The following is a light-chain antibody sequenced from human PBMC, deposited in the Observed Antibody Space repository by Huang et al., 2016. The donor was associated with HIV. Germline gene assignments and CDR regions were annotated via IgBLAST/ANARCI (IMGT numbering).Light chain of an antibody. Sequence: DIQMTQSPSSLSAYVGDRVTITCQASQDISNYLNWYQQKPGKAPKLLIYDASKLETGVPSRFSGSGSGTYFTFTISSLQPEDIATYYCQQYDNLLTFGGGTKVEIK. J-gene: IGKJ4*01. V-gene: IGKV1-33*01. CDR3: QQYDNLLT. CDR1: QDISNY. CDR2: DAS.